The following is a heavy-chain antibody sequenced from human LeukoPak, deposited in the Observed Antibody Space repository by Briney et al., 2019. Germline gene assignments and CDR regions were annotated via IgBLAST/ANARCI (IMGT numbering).Heavy chain of an antibody. J-gene: IGHJ5*02. CDR3: ARAYEYGWFDP. D-gene: IGHD3-16*01. CDR1: GYTFTDYF. V-gene: IGHV1-2*02. Sequence: ASVKVSCKACGYTFTDYFLHWLRQAPGQGLEWMGWINPKTGATNYAQRFQGRVTMTRDSSITTGNMELNRLTSDDTALYYCARAYEYGWFDPWGQGTLVTVSS. CDR2: INPKTGAT.